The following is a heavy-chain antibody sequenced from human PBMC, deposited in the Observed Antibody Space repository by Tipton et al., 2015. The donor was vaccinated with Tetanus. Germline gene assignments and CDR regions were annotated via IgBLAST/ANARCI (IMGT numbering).Heavy chain of an antibody. D-gene: IGHD2-15*01. CDR1: GGTFTNYA. J-gene: IGHJ4*02. CDR3: AKEFQRARIRFFDS. V-gene: IGHV3-30-3*02. CDR2: IAFDGKNE. Sequence: QLVQSGAEVKKPGSSVKVSCKASGGTFTNYALSWVRQAPGKGLEWVAVIAFDGKNERYADSVKGRFIISRDNSKNTLYLQMNSLRPEDTAVYYCAKEFQRARIRFFDSWGQGTQVTASS.